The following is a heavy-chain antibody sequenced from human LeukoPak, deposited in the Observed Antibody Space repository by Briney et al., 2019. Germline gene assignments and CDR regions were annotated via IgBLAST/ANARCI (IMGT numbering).Heavy chain of an antibody. V-gene: IGHV4-59*01. CDR1: GGSISSYY. CDR3: ARVSASSGYEYFQH. CDR2: IYYSGST. D-gene: IGHD3-22*01. Sequence: SETLSLPCTVSGGSISSYYWSWIRQPPGKGLEWIGYIYYSGSTNYNPSLKSRVTISVDTSKNQFSLKLSSVAAADTAVYYCARVSASSGYEYFQHWGQGTLVTVSS. J-gene: IGHJ1*01.